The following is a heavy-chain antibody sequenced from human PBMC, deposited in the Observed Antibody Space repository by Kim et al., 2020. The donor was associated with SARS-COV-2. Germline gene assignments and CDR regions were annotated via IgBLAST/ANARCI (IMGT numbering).Heavy chain of an antibody. Sequence: SGGNPYSADSGKGRFSISRDNSKNTLYLQMNSLRADDTAVYYCVTSSGYWGQGTLVTVSS. CDR3: VTSSGY. CDR2: SGGNP. J-gene: IGHJ4*02. D-gene: IGHD6-6*01. V-gene: IGHV3-23*01.